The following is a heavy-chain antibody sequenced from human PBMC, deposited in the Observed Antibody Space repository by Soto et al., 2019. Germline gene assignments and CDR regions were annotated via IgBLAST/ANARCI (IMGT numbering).Heavy chain of an antibody. CDR2: MKPSTGDS. D-gene: IGHD6-13*01. Sequence: ASVKVSCKASGYTFITNDINWVRQASGQGLEWMGWMKPSTGDSGSDPDFQGRITMTRDTATSTAYMELSSLKFEDTAVYYSARGGPAAGFDLWGQGSLVTVSS. V-gene: IGHV1-8*01. CDR1: GYTFITND. CDR3: ARGGPAAGFDL. J-gene: IGHJ5*02.